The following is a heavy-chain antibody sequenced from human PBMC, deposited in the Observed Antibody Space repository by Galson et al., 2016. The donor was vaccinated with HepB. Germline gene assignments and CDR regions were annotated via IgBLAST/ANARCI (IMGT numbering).Heavy chain of an antibody. V-gene: IGHV1-8*01. Sequence: SVKVSCKASGYTFSNYDINWVRQATGQGLERMGWMNPNNGNTGYVQKFQGRVSMTRNISTSTAYMELSSLRSEDTAVYYCARGQVTLKRHCSGRDDCYPFWDWGQGTLVTVSS. J-gene: IGHJ4*02. CDR3: ARGQVTLKRHCSGRDDCYPFWD. D-gene: IGHD2-15*01. CDR2: MNPNNGNT. CDR1: GYTFSNYD.